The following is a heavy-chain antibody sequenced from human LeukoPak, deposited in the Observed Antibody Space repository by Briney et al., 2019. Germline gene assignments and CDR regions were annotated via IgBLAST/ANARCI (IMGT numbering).Heavy chain of an antibody. J-gene: IGHJ4*02. V-gene: IGHV4-61*02. CDR1: GGSISSGSYY. CDR3: ARDLKMGYSSGRYSWGTGSSNDY. CDR2: IYTSGST. Sequence: SQTLSLTCTVSGGSISSGSYYWSWIRQPAGKGLEWIGRIYTSGSTNYNPSLKSRVTISVDTSKNQFSLKLSSVTPADTAVYYCARDLKMGYSSGRYSWGTGSSNDYWGQGTLVTVSS. D-gene: IGHD6-19*01.